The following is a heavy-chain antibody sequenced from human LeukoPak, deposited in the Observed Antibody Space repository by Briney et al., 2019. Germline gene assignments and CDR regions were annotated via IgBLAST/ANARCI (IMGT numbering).Heavy chain of an antibody. CDR1: EFSASNYW. V-gene: IGHV3-7*01. D-gene: IGHD6-13*01. Sequence: PGGSLRLSCVVSEFSASNYWMSWVRQAPGKGLEWVANIKQDGSQENYVDSVKGRFTISRDNAKNSVYLQMNGLLVEDTAVYYCVREWAGGLAAAATRIEGSYWGQGTQVIVSS. CDR2: IKQDGSQE. CDR3: VREWAGGLAAAATRIEGSY. J-gene: IGHJ4*02.